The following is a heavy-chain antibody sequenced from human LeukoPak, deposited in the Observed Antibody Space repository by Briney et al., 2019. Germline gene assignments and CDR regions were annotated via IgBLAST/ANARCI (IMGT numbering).Heavy chain of an antibody. CDR3: ARVGHYYYDSSADCYSDL. D-gene: IGHD3-22*01. CDR2: INPNTGGT. J-gene: IGHJ2*01. CDR1: GYTFTGYY. Sequence: GASVKVSCKSSGYTFTGYYMHWVRQAPGQGPEWMGWINPNTGGTNYAQNFQGRVTMSRDTSISTVYMELSRLSFDDTALYYCARVGHYYYDSSADCYSDLWGRGTLVTVSS. V-gene: IGHV1-2*02.